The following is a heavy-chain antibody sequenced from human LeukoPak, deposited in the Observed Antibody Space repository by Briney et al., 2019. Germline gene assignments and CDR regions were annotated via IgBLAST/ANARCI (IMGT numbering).Heavy chain of an antibody. J-gene: IGHJ4*02. CDR1: GGSFSGYY. Sequence: PSETLSLTCTVYGGSFSGYYWSWIRQPPGKGLEWIGEINHSGSTNYNPSLKSRVNISVDTSKNQFSLKLSSVTAADTAVYYCAREEAPFDYWGQGTLVTVSS. CDR2: INHSGST. V-gene: IGHV4-34*01. CDR3: AREEAPFDY.